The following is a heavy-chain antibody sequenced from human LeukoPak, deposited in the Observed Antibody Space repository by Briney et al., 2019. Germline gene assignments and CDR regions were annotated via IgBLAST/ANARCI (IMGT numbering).Heavy chain of an antibody. CDR2: IKSKSEGGTT. V-gene: IGHV3-15*01. D-gene: IGHD6-13*01. J-gene: IGHJ4*02. Sequence: PGGSLRLSCAASGFTFSNARMTWVRQAPGKGLEWVGRIKSKSEGGTTDYAAPVKGRFTISRDDSKTTLYLQMNSLKSEDTAVYYCATARIPGTETWGYSYWGQGILVTVSS. CDR1: GFTFSNAR. CDR3: ATARIPGTETWGYSY.